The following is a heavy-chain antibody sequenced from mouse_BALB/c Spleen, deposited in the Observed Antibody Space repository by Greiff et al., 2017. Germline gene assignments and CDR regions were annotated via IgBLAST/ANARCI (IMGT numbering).Heavy chain of an antibody. CDR3: ARSSTMI. J-gene: IGHJ4*01. CDR1: GFTFSSYG. D-gene: IGHD2-4*01. V-gene: IGHV5-6-3*01. Sequence: EVHLVESGGGLVQPGGSLKLSCAASGFTFSSYGMSWVRQTPDKRLELVATINSNGGSTYYPDSVKGRFTISRDNAKNTLYLQMSSLKSEDTAMYYCARSSTMIWGQGTSVTVSS. CDR2: INSNGGST.